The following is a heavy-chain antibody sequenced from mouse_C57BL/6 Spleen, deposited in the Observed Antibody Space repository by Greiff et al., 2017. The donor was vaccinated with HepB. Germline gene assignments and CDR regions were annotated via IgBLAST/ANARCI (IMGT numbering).Heavy chain of an antibody. V-gene: IGHV5-4*01. CDR2: ISDGGSYT. CDR1: GFTFSSYA. D-gene: IGHD2-3*01. J-gene: IGHJ4*01. CDR3: ARERWLLRRDYAMDY. Sequence: EVQLVESGGGLVKPGGSLKLSCAASGFTFSSYAMSWVRQTPEKRLEWVATISDGGSYTYYPDNVKGRITISRDNAKNNPYLQMSHLKSEDTAMYYCARERWLLRRDYAMDYWGQGTSVTVSS.